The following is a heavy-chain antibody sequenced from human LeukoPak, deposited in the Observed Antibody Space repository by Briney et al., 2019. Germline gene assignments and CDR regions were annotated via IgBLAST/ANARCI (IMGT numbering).Heavy chain of an antibody. CDR2: ISYDGSNK. D-gene: IGHD3-3*01. Sequence: GRSLRLSCAASGFTFGSYAMHWVRQAPGKGLEWVAVISYDGSNKYYADSVKGRFTISRDNSKNTLYLQMNSLRAEDTAVYYCARGVMGSAEYYDFWSGFDYWGQGTLVTVSS. CDR3: ARGVMGSAEYYDFWSGFDY. J-gene: IGHJ4*02. V-gene: IGHV3-30-3*01. CDR1: GFTFGSYA.